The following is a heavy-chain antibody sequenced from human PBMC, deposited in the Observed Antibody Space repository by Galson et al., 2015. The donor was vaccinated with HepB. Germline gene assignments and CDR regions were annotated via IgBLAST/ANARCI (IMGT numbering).Heavy chain of an antibody. CDR1: GYTFTGYY. J-gene: IGHJ4*02. Sequence: SVKVSCKASGYTFTGYYMHWVRQAPGQGLEWMGWINPNSGGTNYAQKFQGRVTMTRDTSISTAYMELSRLRSDDTAVYYYARGRGRAVAGRENDYWGQGTLVTVSS. D-gene: IGHD6-19*01. CDR2: INPNSGGT. V-gene: IGHV1-2*02. CDR3: ARGRGRAVAGRENDY.